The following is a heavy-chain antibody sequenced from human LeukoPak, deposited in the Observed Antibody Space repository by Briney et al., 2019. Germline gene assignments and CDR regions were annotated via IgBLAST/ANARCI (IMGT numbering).Heavy chain of an antibody. D-gene: IGHD3-10*01. J-gene: IGHJ3*02. CDR3: AKATGMRGPFDI. CDR2: IIGSGGST. CDR1: GFTFSSYA. V-gene: IGHV3-23*01. Sequence: GGSLRLSCAASGFTFSSYAMSWVRQAPGKGLEWVSGIIGSGGSTYYADSVKGGFTIYRDHSRNTLYLQITSLRAEDTAVYYCAKATGMRGPFDIWGQGTMVTVSS.